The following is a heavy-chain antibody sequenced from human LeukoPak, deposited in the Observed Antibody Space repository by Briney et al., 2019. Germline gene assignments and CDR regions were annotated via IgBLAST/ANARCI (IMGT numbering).Heavy chain of an antibody. D-gene: IGHD3-22*01. CDR2: IKQDGSEK. CDR1: GFTFSSYW. Sequence: GGSLRLSCAASGFTFSSYWMGWVRQAPGKGLEWVANIKQDGSEKYYVDSVKGRFTISRDNSKNTLYLQMNGLRADDTAVYYCAKEYYDSSGYYRGFDYWGQGALVTVSS. CDR3: AKEYYDSSGYYRGFDY. J-gene: IGHJ4*02. V-gene: IGHV3-7*03.